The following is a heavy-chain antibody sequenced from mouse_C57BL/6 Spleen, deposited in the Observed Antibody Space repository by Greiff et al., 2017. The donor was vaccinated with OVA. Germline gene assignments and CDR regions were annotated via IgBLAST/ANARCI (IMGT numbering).Heavy chain of an antibody. CDR2: IHPNSGST. Sequence: QVQLKQPGAELVKPGASVKLSCKASGYTFTSYWMHWVKQRPGQGLEWIGMIHPNSGSTNYNEKFKSKATLTVDKSSSTAYMQLSSLTSEDSAVYYCARTYYGSSYVWFAYWGQGTLVTVSA. CDR1: GYTFTSYW. CDR3: ARTYYGSSYVWFAY. V-gene: IGHV1-64*01. D-gene: IGHD1-1*01. J-gene: IGHJ3*01.